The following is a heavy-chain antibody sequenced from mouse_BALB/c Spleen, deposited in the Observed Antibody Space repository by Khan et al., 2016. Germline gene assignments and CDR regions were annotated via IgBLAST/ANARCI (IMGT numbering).Heavy chain of an antibody. CDR2: INYDGSN. D-gene: IGHD2-3*01. J-gene: IGHJ4*01. CDR1: GYSITSGYY. CDR3: AREDGHHDYYALDY. Sequence: EVQLQESGSGLVKPSQSLSPTCSVTGYSITSGYYWNWIRQFPGNKLDWMGYINYDGSNNYNPSLKNRISITRDTSKNQFFLTLNSVTTGDTATYVCAREDGHHDYYALDYLGQGTSDTVPS. V-gene: IGHV3-6*02.